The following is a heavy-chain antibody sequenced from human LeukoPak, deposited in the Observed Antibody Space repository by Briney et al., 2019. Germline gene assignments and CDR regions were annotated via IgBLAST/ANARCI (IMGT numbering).Heavy chain of an antibody. CDR1: GGSFSGYY. D-gene: IGHD4-23*01. J-gene: IGHJ1*01. Sequence: SETLSLTCAVYGGSFSGYYWSWIRQPPGKGLEWIGEINHSGSTNYNPSLKSRVTISVDTSKNQFSLKLSPVTAADTAVYYCAREDYGGNSEYFQHWGQGTLVTASS. CDR3: AREDYGGNSEYFQH. V-gene: IGHV4-34*01. CDR2: INHSGST.